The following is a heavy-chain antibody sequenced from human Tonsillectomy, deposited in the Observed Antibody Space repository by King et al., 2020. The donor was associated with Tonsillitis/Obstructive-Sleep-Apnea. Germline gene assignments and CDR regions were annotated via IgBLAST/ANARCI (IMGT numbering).Heavy chain of an antibody. J-gene: IGHJ6*03. CDR3: ARVIMHNSSYYYYRDV. CDR1: GITFRNYT. Sequence: VQLVESGGGLVKPGGSLRLSCAASGITFRNYTMNWVRQAPGKGLEWVSSISGGSAYIQYADSVKGRFTISRDNAKNSLYLQMDSLRAEDTAVYSCARVIMHNSSYYYYRDVWGKGTTVTVSS. CDR2: ISGGSAYI. V-gene: IGHV3-21*01. D-gene: IGHD3-10*01.